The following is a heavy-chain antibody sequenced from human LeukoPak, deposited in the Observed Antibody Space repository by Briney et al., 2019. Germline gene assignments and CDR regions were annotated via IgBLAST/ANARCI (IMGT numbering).Heavy chain of an antibody. J-gene: IGHJ4*02. Sequence: PGGSLRLSCAASGFTFSSCAMSWVRQAPGKGLEWVSAISGSGGTTYYADSVKGRFTISRDNSKNTLYLKMNRVRAADTAVYYCAKATIFGVVDYFDYWGQGTLVTVSS. V-gene: IGHV3-23*01. CDR1: GFTFSSCA. D-gene: IGHD3-3*01. CDR2: ISGSGGTT. CDR3: AKATIFGVVDYFDY.